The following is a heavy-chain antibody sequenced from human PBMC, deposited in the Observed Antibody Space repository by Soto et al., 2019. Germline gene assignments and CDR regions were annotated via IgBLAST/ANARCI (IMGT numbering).Heavy chain of an antibody. D-gene: IGHD6-13*01. V-gene: IGHV3-23*01. J-gene: IGHJ4*02. CDR1: GFTFTDYA. Sequence: HPGGSLRLSCAASGFTFTDYALSWVRQAPGKGLEWVATISGIGGSTYLADSVKGRLSISRDNSKNTVSLLMNSLRAEDTAVYFCARGSSGYISSWYHFDYWGQGTLVTSPQ. CDR2: ISGIGGST. CDR3: ARGSSGYISSWYHFDY.